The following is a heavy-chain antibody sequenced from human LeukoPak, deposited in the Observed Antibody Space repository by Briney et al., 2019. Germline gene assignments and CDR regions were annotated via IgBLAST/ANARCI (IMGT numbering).Heavy chain of an antibody. CDR2: ISSSGSTI. CDR1: GFTFSGYE. D-gene: IGHD5-18*01. CDR3: ARRGIQLWPHDDY. J-gene: IGHJ4*02. Sequence: GGSLRLSCTVSGFTFSGYEMNWVRQAPGKGLEWVSYISSSGSTIFYADSVKGRFTISRDNAKDSLYLQMNSLRAEDTAVYYCARRGIQLWPHDDYWGQGTLVTVSS. V-gene: IGHV3-48*03.